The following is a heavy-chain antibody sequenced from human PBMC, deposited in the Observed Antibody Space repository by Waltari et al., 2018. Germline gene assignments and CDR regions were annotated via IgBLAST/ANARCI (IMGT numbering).Heavy chain of an antibody. CDR3: ARMGSVEYSSPLFDP. J-gene: IGHJ5*02. CDR1: GGTFSSDD. V-gene: IGHV1-69*10. D-gene: IGHD6-6*01. Sequence: QVQLVQSGAEVKKPGSSVKVSCKASGGTFSSDDISWVRQAPGQGLEWMGGIIPILGIANYAQKFQGRVTITADKSTSTAYMELSSLRSEDTAVYYCARMGSVEYSSPLFDPWGQGTLVTVSS. CDR2: IIPILGIA.